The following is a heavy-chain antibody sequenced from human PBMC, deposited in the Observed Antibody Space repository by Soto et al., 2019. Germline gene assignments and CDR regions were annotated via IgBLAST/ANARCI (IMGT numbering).Heavy chain of an antibody. J-gene: IGHJ4*02. Sequence: GGSLRLSCAASGFTFSNYGMHWVRQAPGKGLEWVAVTWYDGSKKYYADSVQGRFTVARDNSKNTLYLEMNSLRAEDTAVYYCAKGRDYGGNYRDYWGQGTLVTVSS. D-gene: IGHD4-17*01. CDR2: TWYDGSKK. V-gene: IGHV3-33*06. CDR3: AKGRDYGGNYRDY. CDR1: GFTFSNYG.